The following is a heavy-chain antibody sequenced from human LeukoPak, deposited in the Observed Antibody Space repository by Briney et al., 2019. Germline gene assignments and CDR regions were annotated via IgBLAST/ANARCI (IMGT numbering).Heavy chain of an antibody. CDR2: IIPIFGTA. CDR3: AREEDCSGGSCRENYYYMDV. Sequence: ASVKVSCKASGGTFSSYAISWVRQAPGQGLEWMGRIIPIFGTANYAQKLQGRVTITTDESTSTAYMELSSLRSEDTAVYYCAREEDCSGGSCRENYYYMDVWGKGTTVTVSS. V-gene: IGHV1-69*05. CDR1: GGTFSSYA. D-gene: IGHD2-15*01. J-gene: IGHJ6*03.